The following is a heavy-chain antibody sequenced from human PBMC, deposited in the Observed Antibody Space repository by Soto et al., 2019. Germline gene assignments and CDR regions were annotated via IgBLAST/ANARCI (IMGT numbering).Heavy chain of an antibody. CDR1: GFTVSSNY. V-gene: IGHV3-66*01. CDR3: PRDRTPTGMDV. J-gene: IGHJ6*02. Sequence: EVQLVESGGGLVQPGGSLRLSCAASGFTVSSNYMSWVRQAPGKGLEWVSVIYSGGSTYYADSVKGRFTISRDNSKNPLYLQMTSRGAEDRAVYYWPRDRTPTGMDVWGQGTTVPVSS. CDR2: IYSGGST.